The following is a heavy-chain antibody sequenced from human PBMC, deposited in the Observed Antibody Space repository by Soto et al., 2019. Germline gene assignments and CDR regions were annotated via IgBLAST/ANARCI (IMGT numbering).Heavy chain of an antibody. CDR3: ASDGSDVLTGIAAAGTGDHAFDI. J-gene: IGHJ3*02. CDR2: IWYDGSNK. CDR1: GFTFSSYG. V-gene: IGHV3-33*01. Sequence: QVQLVESGGGVVQPGRSLRLSCAASGFTFSSYGMHWVRQAPGKGLEWVAVIWYDGSNKYYADSVKGRFTISRDNSKNTLYRQRNRRRAEETAVYYCASDGSDVLTGIAAAGTGDHAFDICGQGTMVTVSS. D-gene: IGHD6-13*01.